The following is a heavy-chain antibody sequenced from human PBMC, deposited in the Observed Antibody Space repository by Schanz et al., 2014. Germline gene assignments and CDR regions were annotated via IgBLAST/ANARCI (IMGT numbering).Heavy chain of an antibody. V-gene: IGHV3-33*01. Sequence: QVQLVKSGGGVVQPGRSLRLSCAASGFTFSSYGMHWVRQAPGKGLEWVAVVCYDGSKKYYADSVKGRFTISRDNSKNTLYLQMNSLRAEDTAVYYCARHCGGDCYPYWGQGTLVTVSS. CDR2: VCYDGSKK. J-gene: IGHJ4*02. CDR1: GFTFSSYG. CDR3: ARHCGGDCYPY. D-gene: IGHD2-21*01.